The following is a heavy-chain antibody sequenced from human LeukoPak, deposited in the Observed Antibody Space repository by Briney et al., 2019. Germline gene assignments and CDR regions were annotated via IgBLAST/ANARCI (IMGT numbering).Heavy chain of an antibody. CDR2: IIPIFGTA. Sequence: SVKVSCEASGGTFSSYAISWVRQAPGQGLEWMGGIIPIFGTANYAQKFQGRVTITADESTSTAYMELSSLRSEDTAVYYCAREQQLVSGFDPWGQGTLVTVSS. D-gene: IGHD6-13*01. V-gene: IGHV1-69*13. J-gene: IGHJ5*02. CDR1: GGTFSSYA. CDR3: AREQQLVSGFDP.